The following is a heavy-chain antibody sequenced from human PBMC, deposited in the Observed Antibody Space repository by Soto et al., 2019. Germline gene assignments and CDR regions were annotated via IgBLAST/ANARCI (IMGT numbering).Heavy chain of an antibody. CDR2: IYYSGST. Sequence: SETLSLTCTVSGGSISSSSYYWGWIRQPPGKGLEWIGSIYYSGSTYYNPSLKSRVTISVDTSKNQFSLKLSSVTAADTAVYYCARFFISHWAYFYYMYFWDRGTTVTVSS. CDR1: GGSISSSSYY. D-gene: IGHD2-21*01. V-gene: IGHV4-39*01. J-gene: IGHJ6*03. CDR3: ARFFISHWAYFYYMYF.